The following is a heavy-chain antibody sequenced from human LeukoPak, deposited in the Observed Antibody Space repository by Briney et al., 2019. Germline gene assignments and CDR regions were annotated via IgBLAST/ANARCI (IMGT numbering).Heavy chain of an antibody. Sequence: ASVKVPCKASGYTFTSYYMHWVRQAPGQGLEWMGIINPSGGSTSYAQKFQGRVTMTRDTSTSTVYMELSSLRSEDTAVYYCAREITLGYCSSTSCPSADYWGQGTLVTVSS. CDR3: AREITLGYCSSTSCPSADY. D-gene: IGHD2-2*01. CDR1: GYTFTSYY. J-gene: IGHJ4*02. CDR2: INPSGGST. V-gene: IGHV1-46*03.